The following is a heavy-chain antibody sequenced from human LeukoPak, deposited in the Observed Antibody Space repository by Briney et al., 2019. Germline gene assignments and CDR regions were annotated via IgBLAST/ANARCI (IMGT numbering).Heavy chain of an antibody. D-gene: IGHD2-21*02. CDR2: IYYSGTT. Sequence: SETLSLTCTVSGGSISSSSYYWGWIRQPPGKGLEWIGSIYYSGTTYYNPSLKSRVAISVDTSKNQFSPKLSSVTAADTAVYYCARQPIVVVTASFDYWGQGTLVTVSS. V-gene: IGHV4-39*01. J-gene: IGHJ4*02. CDR1: GGSISSSSYY. CDR3: ARQPIVVVTASFDY.